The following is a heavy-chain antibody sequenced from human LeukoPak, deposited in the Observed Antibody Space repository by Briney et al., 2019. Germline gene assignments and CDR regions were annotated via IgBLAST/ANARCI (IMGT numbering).Heavy chain of an antibody. CDR3: ASLLDYGEPFDY. CDR2: ISAYNGNT. CDR1: GYTFTSYG. D-gene: IGHD4-17*01. Sequence: ASVKVSCKASGYTFTSYGTSWVRQAPGQGLEWMGWISAYNGNTNYAQKLQGRVTMTTDTSTSTAYMELRSLRSDDTAVYYCASLLDYGEPFDYWGQGTLVTVSS. J-gene: IGHJ4*02. V-gene: IGHV1-18*01.